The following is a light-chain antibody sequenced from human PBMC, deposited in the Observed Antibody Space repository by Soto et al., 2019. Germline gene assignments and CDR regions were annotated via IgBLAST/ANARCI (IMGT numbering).Light chain of an antibody. J-gene: IGLJ1*01. Sequence: QSVLTQPASVSGSPGQSITISCTGTGSDVGGYNYVSWYQQHPGKVPKLMIYEVSNRPSGVVNRFSGSKSGNTASLTISGLQAEDEADYYCSSFAGSSTQVFGTGTKLTVL. CDR2: EVS. V-gene: IGLV2-14*01. CDR3: SSFAGSSTQV. CDR1: GSDVGGYNY.